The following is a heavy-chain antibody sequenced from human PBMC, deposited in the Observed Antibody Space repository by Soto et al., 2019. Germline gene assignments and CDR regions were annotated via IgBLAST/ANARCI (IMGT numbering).Heavy chain of an antibody. CDR1: GYTFTSYG. CDR3: ARGYCTNGVCQKEAFDI. D-gene: IGHD2-8*01. CDR2: ISAYNGNT. V-gene: IGHV1-18*01. J-gene: IGHJ3*02. Sequence: QVQLVQSGAEVKKPGASVKVSCKASGYTFTSYGISWVRQAPGQGLEWMGWISAYNGNTNYAQKLQGRVTMTTDTSRCTGYMELRALRSDDTDVYYCARGYCTNGVCQKEAFDIWGQGTMVTVSS.